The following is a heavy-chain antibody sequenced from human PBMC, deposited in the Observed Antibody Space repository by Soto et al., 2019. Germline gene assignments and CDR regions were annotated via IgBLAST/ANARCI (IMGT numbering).Heavy chain of an antibody. CDR2: INPSGGST. CDR3: ARDLDVAATGWFDP. D-gene: IGHD1-1*01. J-gene: IGHJ5*02. Sequence: ASVEVSCKASGYTSTSYDMHWVLEAPGQGLEWMGIINPSGGSTSYAQKFQGRVTMTRDTSTSTVYMELSSLRSEDTAVYYCARDLDVAATGWFDPWGQGTLVTVSS. V-gene: IGHV1-46*01. CDR1: GYTSTSYD.